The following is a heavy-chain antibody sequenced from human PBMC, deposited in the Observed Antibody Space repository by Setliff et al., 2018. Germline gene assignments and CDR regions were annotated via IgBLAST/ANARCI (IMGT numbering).Heavy chain of an antibody. Sequence: ASVKVSCKASGGTFSSYAISWVRQAPGQGLEWMGGIIPILGIANYAQKFQGRVTITADETTSTAYMELSSLRSEDTAVYYCAGGLYYYDSSGYPWYFDYWGQGTLVTVSS. J-gene: IGHJ4*02. CDR3: AGGLYYYDSSGYPWYFDY. CDR2: IIPILGIA. V-gene: IGHV1-69*10. D-gene: IGHD3-22*01. CDR1: GGTFSSYA.